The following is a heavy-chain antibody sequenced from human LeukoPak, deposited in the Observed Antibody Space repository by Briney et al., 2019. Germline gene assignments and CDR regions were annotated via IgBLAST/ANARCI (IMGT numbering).Heavy chain of an antibody. J-gene: IGHJ4*02. D-gene: IGHD3-22*01. CDR1: GFIFSRYE. V-gene: IGHV3-48*03. CDR3: ARRGFYDTSGYLFDY. CDR2: ISTSGSGI. Sequence: GGSLRLSCVASGFIFSRYEMNWVRQAPGKWLEWVSYISTSGSGIYYADSVKGRFTISRDNAKNSLYLQMNSLRAEDTAVYYCARRGFYDTSGYLFDYWGQGTLVTVSS.